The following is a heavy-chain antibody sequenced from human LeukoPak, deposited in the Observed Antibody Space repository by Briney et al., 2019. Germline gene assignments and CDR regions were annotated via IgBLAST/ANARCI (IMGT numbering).Heavy chain of an antibody. CDR3: AKDGRTYGEFDY. CDR2: ISGSGGST. J-gene: IGHJ4*02. Sequence: GSLRLSCAASGFTFSSYAMSWVRQAPGKGLEWVSAISGSGGSTYYADSVKGRFTISRDNSKNTLCLQMNSLRAEDTAVYYCAKDGRTYGEFDYWGQGTLVTVSS. CDR1: GFTFSSYA. D-gene: IGHD4-17*01. V-gene: IGHV3-23*01.